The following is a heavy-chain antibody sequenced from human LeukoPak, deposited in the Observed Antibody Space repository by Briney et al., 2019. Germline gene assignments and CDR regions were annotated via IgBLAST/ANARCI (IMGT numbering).Heavy chain of an antibody. CDR3: ARQGGYCSSTSCFYY. Sequence: PSETLSLTCTVSGGSISSSSYYWGWIRQPPGKGLEWIGSIYYSGRIYYNPSLKSRVTISVDTSKNQFSLKLSSVTAADTAVYYCARQGGYCSSTSCFYYWGQATLVTVSS. J-gene: IGHJ4*02. CDR2: IYYSGRI. V-gene: IGHV4-39*01. D-gene: IGHD2-2*03. CDR1: GGSISSSSYY.